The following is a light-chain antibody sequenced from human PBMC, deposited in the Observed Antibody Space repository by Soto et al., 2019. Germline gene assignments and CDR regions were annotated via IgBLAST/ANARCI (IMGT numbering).Light chain of an antibody. CDR1: SPHIGAGYD. V-gene: IGLV1-40*01. CDR3: QSYDSSLSGYV. J-gene: IGLJ1*01. Sequence: FVLTPPPPVFGGPGRGVTPSCPGGSPHIGAGYDVHWYQQLPGAAPKLLIYDSTNRPSGVPDRFSGSKSGTSASLAITGLQAEDEADYYCQSYDSSLSGYVFGTGTKVTVL. CDR2: DST.